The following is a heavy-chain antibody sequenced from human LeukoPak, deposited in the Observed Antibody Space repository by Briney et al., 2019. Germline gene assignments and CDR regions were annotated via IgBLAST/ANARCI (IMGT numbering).Heavy chain of an antibody. Sequence: ASVKVSCKASGYTFTSYDINWVRQATGQGLEWMGWMNPNSGNTGYAQKFQGRVTMTEDTSTDTAYMELSSLRSEDTAVYYCATDPYYGSGSYQYYYGMDVWGQGTTVTVSS. V-gene: IGHV1-8*01. CDR2: MNPNSGNT. J-gene: IGHJ6*02. CDR1: GYTFTSYD. D-gene: IGHD3-10*01. CDR3: ATDPYYGSGSYQYYYGMDV.